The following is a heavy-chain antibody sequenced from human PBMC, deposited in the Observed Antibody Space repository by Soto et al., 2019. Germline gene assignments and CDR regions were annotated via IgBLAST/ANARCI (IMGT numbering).Heavy chain of an antibody. CDR3: ARNREYSGKGGFYYGMDV. D-gene: IGHD1-26*01. J-gene: IGHJ6*02. CDR2: IWFDGSSE. CDR1: GFNVNTNG. Sequence: GGSLRLSCAASGFNVNTNGMHWVRQAPGKGLEWVAVIWFDGSSEYYADSVKDRVTISRGSSKNTLHLQIDSLRAEDTAVYYCARNREYSGKGGFYYGMDVWGQGTTVTVSS. V-gene: IGHV3-33*01.